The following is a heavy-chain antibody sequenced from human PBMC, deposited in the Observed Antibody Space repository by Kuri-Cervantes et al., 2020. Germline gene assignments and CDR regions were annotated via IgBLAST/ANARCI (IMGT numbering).Heavy chain of an antibody. CDR1: GYTLTELP. CDR3: ATDPDYGDYVPHYRY. D-gene: IGHD4-17*01. Sequence: ASVKVSCKVSGYTLTELPMHWVRQAPGKGLEWMGGFDPEDGETIYAQKFQGRVTMTEDTSTDTAYMELSGLRSEDTAVYYCATDPDYGDYVPHYRYWGQGTLVTSPQ. CDR2: FDPEDGET. J-gene: IGHJ4*02. V-gene: IGHV1-24*01.